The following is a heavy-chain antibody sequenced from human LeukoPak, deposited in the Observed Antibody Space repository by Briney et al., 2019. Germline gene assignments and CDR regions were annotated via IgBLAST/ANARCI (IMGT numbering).Heavy chain of an antibody. Sequence: ASVKVSCKASGYTFTGYYMHWVRQAPGQGLERMGWINPNSGGTNYAQKFQGWVTMTRDTSISTAYMELSRLRSDDTAVYYCARSPSDTIKYDYWGQGTLVTVSS. J-gene: IGHJ4*02. CDR1: GYTFTGYY. CDR3: ARSPSDTIKYDY. V-gene: IGHV1-2*04. CDR2: INPNSGGT.